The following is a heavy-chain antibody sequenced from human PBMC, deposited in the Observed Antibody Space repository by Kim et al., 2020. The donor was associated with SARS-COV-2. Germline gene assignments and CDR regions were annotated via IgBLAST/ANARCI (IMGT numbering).Heavy chain of an antibody. J-gene: IGHJ6*02. D-gene: IGHD3-3*01. Sequence: GGSLRLSCAASGFTFSSYWMSWVRQAPGKGLEWVANIKQDGSEKYYVDSVKGRFTISRDNAKNSLYLQMNSLRAEDTAVYYCARDRPTRFLEWLSMSEQHTYGMDVWGQGTTVTVSS. CDR3: ARDRPTRFLEWLSMSEQHTYGMDV. V-gene: IGHV3-7*03. CDR2: IKQDGSEK. CDR1: GFTFSSYW.